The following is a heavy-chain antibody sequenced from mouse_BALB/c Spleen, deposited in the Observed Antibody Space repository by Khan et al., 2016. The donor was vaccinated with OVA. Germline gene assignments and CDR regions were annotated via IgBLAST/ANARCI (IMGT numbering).Heavy chain of an antibody. CDR1: GFAFSSYD. CDR2: ISGTGSYT. CDR3: ARPSYYGNPWFTY. Sequence: EVQLQESGGGLVKPGGSLKLSCAASGFAFSSYDMSWVRQTPEKRLEWVATISGTGSYTYYPDSVKGRFTISRDNARNTLYLQMSMLRSEDTAWYYCARPSYYGNPWFTYWGQGTLVTVSA. D-gene: IGHD2-10*01. J-gene: IGHJ3*01. V-gene: IGHV5-9*02.